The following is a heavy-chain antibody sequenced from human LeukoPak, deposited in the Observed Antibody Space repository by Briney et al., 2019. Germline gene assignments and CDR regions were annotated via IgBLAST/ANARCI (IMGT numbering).Heavy chain of an antibody. J-gene: IGHJ4*02. CDR1: GYTFSSYG. CDR3: ARDCSGSSCYWIH. D-gene: IGHD2-15*01. Sequence: ASLKDSCKASGYTFSSYGISWVRQPPGQGLEWLGYISAYNGNTNYAQKVQGRITMTTDTSTSTAYMEMRSLRSDDTAVYYCARDCSGSSCYWIHWGQGTLVTVSS. CDR2: ISAYNGNT. V-gene: IGHV1-18*01.